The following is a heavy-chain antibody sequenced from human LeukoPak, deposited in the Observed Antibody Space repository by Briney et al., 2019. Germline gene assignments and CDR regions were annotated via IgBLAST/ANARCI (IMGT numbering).Heavy chain of an antibody. D-gene: IGHD3-9*01. V-gene: IGHV3-74*01. CDR2: IKTDGSIT. CDR1: GFTFSSYW. CDR3: ARGGLTPDY. Sequence: GGSLRLSCAASGFTFSSYWMCWVRQDPGKGLAWVSCIKTDGSITAYAGSVKGRFTISRDNAKNSLYLQMNSLRAEDTAVYYCARGGLTPDYWGQGTLVTVSS. J-gene: IGHJ4*02.